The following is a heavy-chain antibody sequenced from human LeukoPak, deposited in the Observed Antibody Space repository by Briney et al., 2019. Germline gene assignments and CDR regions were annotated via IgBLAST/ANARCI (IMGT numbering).Heavy chain of an antibody. CDR2: IYYSGST. D-gene: IGHD3-22*01. CDR3: ASPRSGYRYTFDY. CDR1: GGAISNYY. Sequence: SETLSLTCTVSGGAISNYYWSWIRQPPGKGLAWIGYIYYSGSTNYNPSLKSRVSISLDTSKNRFSLNLNFVTAADTAVYYCASPRSGYRYTFDYWGQGALVTVSS. J-gene: IGHJ4*02. V-gene: IGHV4-59*08.